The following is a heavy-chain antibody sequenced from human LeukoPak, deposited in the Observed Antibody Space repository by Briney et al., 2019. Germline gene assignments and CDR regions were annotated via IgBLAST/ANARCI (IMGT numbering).Heavy chain of an antibody. CDR2: IYTSGST. D-gene: IGHD2-15*01. CDR3: ARVRGCSGGSCYSGYMDV. J-gene: IGHJ6*03. CDR1: GGSISGYY. Sequence: PSETLSLTCTVSGGSISGYYWSWIRQPAGKGLEWIGRIYTSGSTKYNPSLKSRVTMSVDTSKNQFTLKVSSVTAADTAVYYCARVRGCSGGSCYSGYMDVWGKGTTVTISS. V-gene: IGHV4-4*07.